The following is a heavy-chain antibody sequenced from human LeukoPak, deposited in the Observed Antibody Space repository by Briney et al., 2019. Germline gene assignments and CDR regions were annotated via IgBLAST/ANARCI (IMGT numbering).Heavy chain of an antibody. CDR2: LFTSGST. CDR3: ARDTGDGFYDY. J-gene: IGHJ4*02. Sequence: SETLPLTCAVSGASISSYYWSWIRQPAGKGLEWIGRLFTSGSTKYNPSLKSRVTIVVDKSKKHFSLKLGSVTAADTAVYYCARDTGDGFYDYWGQGSLVTVSS. V-gene: IGHV4-4*07. D-gene: IGHD5-24*01. CDR1: GASISSYY.